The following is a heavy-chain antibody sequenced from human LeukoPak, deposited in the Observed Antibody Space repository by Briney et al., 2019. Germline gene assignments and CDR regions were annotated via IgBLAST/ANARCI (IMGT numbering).Heavy chain of an antibody. CDR1: GFTFSSYA. D-gene: IGHD6-19*01. Sequence: PGGSLRLSCAASGFTFSSYAMSWVRQAPGKGLQWVSAISGSGSNTYYADSVKGRFTISRDNSKNTLYLQLDSLRAEDTAVYYCAKAPRISVSSGWIDYWGQGPLVIVSS. CDR3: AKAPRISVSSGWIDY. J-gene: IGHJ4*02. CDR2: ISGSGSNT. V-gene: IGHV3-23*01.